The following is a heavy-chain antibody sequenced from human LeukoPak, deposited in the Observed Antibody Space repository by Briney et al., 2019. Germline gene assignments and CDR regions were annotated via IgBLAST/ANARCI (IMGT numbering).Heavy chain of an antibody. J-gene: IGHJ4*02. Sequence: GGSLRLSCAASGFSFRSYWMHWVRQAPGKGLEWVSLIYSGGSTYYADSVKGRFTISRDNSKNTLYLQMNSLRAEDTAVYYCTRGFYDSSGSFDYWGQGTLVTVSS. CDR3: TRGFYDSSGSFDY. CDR1: GFSFRSYW. D-gene: IGHD3-22*01. CDR2: IYSGGST. V-gene: IGHV3-53*01.